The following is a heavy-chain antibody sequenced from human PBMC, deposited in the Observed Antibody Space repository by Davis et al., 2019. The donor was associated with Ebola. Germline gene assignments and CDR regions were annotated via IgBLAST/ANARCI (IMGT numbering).Heavy chain of an antibody. CDR3: AREAVLGYDRNFDY. Sequence: AASVKVSCKAAGYVFSSYGVSWVRQAPGQGLEWLGWASTFNSDTIYAQKFQGRVTMTRDTSTSTVYMELRSLRSDDTAVYYCAREAVLGYDRNFDYWGQGTLVTVSS. V-gene: IGHV1-18*01. CDR1: GYVFSSYG. D-gene: IGHD5-12*01. J-gene: IGHJ4*02. CDR2: ASTFNSDT.